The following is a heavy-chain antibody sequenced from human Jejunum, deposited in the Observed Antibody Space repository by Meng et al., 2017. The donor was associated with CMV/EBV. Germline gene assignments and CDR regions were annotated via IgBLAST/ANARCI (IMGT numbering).Heavy chain of an antibody. D-gene: IGHD4-17*01. CDR1: RCSRSNNGVG. CDR2: IYWNDDK. J-gene: IGHJ5*02. Sequence: SRCSRSNNGVGVDWIRQPPGKALECLELIYWNDDKRYSPSMKSTLNITKDTSKNQVGLTMINKDPVDTATNYCAHTHDYGDYVDTWGQGTLVTVSS. V-gene: IGHV2-5*01. CDR3: AHTHDYGDYVDT.